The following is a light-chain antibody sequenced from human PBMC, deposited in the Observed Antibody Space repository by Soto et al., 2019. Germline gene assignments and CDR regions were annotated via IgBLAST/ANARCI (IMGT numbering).Light chain of an antibody. CDR1: QSVSSSY. Sequence: IVLTHSPGTLSLSQGERATLSCRASQSVSSSYLAWYQQKPGQAPRLLIYGASSRATGIPDRFSGSGSGTDFTLTISRLEPEDFAVYYCQQYGSPPITFGQGTRLEIK. CDR2: GAS. CDR3: QQYGSPPIT. J-gene: IGKJ5*01. V-gene: IGKV3-20*01.